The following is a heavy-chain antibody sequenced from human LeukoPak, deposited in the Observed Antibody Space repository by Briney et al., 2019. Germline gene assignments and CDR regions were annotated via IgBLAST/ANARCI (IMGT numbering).Heavy chain of an antibody. D-gene: IGHD3-22*01. CDR3: ARVDRRDAVWFDP. J-gene: IGHJ5*02. V-gene: IGHV4-34*01. CDR1: GGSFSGYY. CDR2: INHSGST. Sequence: SETLSLTCAVYGGSFSGYYWSWIRQPPGKGLEWIGEINHSGSTNYNPSLKSRVTISVDTSKNQFSLKLSSVTAADTAVYYCARVDRRDAVWFDPWGQGTLVTVSS.